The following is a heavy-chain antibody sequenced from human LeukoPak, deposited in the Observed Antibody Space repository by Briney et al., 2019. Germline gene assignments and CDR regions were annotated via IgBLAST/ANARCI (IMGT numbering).Heavy chain of an antibody. CDR1: GYTFTSYG. CDR3: ALSIVGATESNY. D-gene: IGHD1-26*01. V-gene: IGHV1-18*01. Sequence: ASVKVSCKASGYTFTSYGISWVRQAPGQGLEWMGWISAYNGNTNYAQKLQGRVTMTTDTSTRTAYMELRSLRSDDTAVYYCALSIVGATESNYWGQGTLVTVSS. J-gene: IGHJ4*02. CDR2: ISAYNGNT.